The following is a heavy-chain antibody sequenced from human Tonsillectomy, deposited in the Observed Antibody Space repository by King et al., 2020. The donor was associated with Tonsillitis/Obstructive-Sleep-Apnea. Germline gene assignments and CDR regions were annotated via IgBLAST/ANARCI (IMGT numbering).Heavy chain of an antibody. Sequence: VQLVESGGGLVQPGRSLRLSRIASGFTFGDYPMSWVRQTPGKGLEWISFIRSKAYGGTTEYAASVKGRFTVSRDDSKSIAYLQMNSLKTEDTAVYYCARDWFSGWYGASGYWGQGTLVTVSS. V-gene: IGHV3-49*04. J-gene: IGHJ4*02. CDR3: ARDWFSGWYGASGY. CDR2: IRSKAYGGTT. D-gene: IGHD6-19*01. CDR1: GFTFGDYP.